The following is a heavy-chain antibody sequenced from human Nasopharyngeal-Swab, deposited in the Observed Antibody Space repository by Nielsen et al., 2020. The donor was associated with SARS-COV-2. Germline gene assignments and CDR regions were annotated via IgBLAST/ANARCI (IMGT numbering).Heavy chain of an antibody. CDR3: ARGVDSVAGDY. Sequence: WVRQAPGQRLEWMGWINAGNGNTKYSQKFQGRVTITRDTSASTAYMEPSSLRSEDTAVYYCARGVDSVAGDYWGQGTLVTVSS. CDR2: INAGNGNT. V-gene: IGHV1-3*01. D-gene: IGHD6-19*01. J-gene: IGHJ4*02.